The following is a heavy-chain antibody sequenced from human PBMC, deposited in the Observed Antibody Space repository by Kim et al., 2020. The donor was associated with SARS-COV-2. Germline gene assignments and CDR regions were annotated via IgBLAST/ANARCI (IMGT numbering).Heavy chain of an antibody. CDR3: AKPVWSGYFQSFDY. V-gene: IGHV3-30*02. Sequence: ADSGKGRLTISRDNSKNTLYLQMNSLRAEDTAVYYCAKPVWSGYFQSFDYWGQGTLVTVSS. J-gene: IGHJ4*02. D-gene: IGHD3-3*01.